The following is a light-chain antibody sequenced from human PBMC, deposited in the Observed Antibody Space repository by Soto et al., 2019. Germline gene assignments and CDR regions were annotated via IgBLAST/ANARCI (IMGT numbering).Light chain of an antibody. J-gene: IGKJ3*01. CDR1: QSISSY. V-gene: IGKV3-11*01. CDR3: QQRSNLPLT. CDR2: DAS. Sequence: EIVLTQSPATLSLSPGERATLSCRASQSISSYLAWYQQKPGQAPRLLIYDASNRATGIPARFSGSGSGTDFTLTISSLEPEDSAVYYFQQRSNLPLTFGPGTKVDIK.